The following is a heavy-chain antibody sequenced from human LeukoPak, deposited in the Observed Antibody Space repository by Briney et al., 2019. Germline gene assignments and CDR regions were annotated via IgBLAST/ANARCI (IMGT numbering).Heavy chain of an antibody. D-gene: IGHD3-16*02. CDR1: GGTFSSYA. V-gene: IGHV1-18*01. CDR3: ATWYYDYVWGSYRHFDY. CDR2: ISAYNGNT. Sequence: GSSVKVSCKASGGTFSSYAISWVRQAPGQGLEWMGWISAYNGNTNYAQKLQGRVTMTTDTSTSTAYMELRSLRSDDTAVYYRATWYYDYVWGSYRHFDYWGQGTLVTVSS. J-gene: IGHJ4*02.